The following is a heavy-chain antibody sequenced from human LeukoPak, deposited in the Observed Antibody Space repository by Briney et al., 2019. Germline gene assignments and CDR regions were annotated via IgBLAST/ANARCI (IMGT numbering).Heavy chain of an antibody. J-gene: IGHJ4*02. D-gene: IGHD3-9*01. CDR1: GYTFTSYS. Sequence: ASVKVSCKASGYTFTSYSISWVRQAPGQGLEWMGWISAYNGNTNYAQKLQGRVTMTTDTSTSTAYMELRSLRSDDTAVYYCARSGYDILTGYPLSFFDYWGQGTLVTVSS. CDR3: ARSGYDILTGYPLSFFDY. V-gene: IGHV1-18*04. CDR2: ISAYNGNT.